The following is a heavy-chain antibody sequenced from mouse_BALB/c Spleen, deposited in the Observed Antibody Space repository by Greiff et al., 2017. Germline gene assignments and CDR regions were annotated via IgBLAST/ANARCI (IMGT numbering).Heavy chain of an antibody. J-gene: IGHJ4*01. CDR3: ARSSYGSGYYAMDY. D-gene: IGHD1-1*01. V-gene: IGHV1-9*01. CDR1: GYTFTSYW. Sequence: QVQLKQSGAELMKPGASVTISCTATGYTFTSYWLEWVKQRPGHGLEWIGEILPGSGSTNYHEKIKGKATFTADTSSNTAYMPHSSLTSEDSAVYYGARSSYGSGYYAMDYWGQGTSVTVSA. CDR2: ILPGSGST.